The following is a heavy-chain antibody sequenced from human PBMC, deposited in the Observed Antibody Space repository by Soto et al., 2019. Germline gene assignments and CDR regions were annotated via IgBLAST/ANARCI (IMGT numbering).Heavy chain of an antibody. J-gene: IGHJ4*02. Sequence: HPGGSLRLSCVPSGFVFEGYWMHWVRQVPGKGLEWVSRISDDGARTDYADSVRGRFTISRDNANNALYLQMNALRGEDTPVYFCPRGPRPSSFGTGVVWGRGALVTVSS. D-gene: IGHD2-2*01. CDR3: PRGPRPSSFGTGVV. CDR2: ISDDGART. V-gene: IGHV3-74*01. CDR1: GFVFEGYW.